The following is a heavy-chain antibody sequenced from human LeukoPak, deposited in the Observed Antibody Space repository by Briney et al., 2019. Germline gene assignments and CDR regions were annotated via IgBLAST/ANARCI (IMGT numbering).Heavy chain of an antibody. CDR1: GFTFSSYT. Sequence: GGSLRLSCAASGFTFSSYTMNWVRQAPGKGLEWVSLISSSSSYIFYADSVKGRFTISRDNAKKSLYLQMNSLRAEDTAVYYCARPLRGTTDFDYWVQGTLVSVSS. J-gene: IGHJ4*02. CDR2: ISSSSSYI. D-gene: IGHD1-1*01. V-gene: IGHV3-21*01. CDR3: ARPLRGTTDFDY.